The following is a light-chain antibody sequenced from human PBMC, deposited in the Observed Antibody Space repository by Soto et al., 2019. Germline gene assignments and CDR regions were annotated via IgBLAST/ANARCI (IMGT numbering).Light chain of an antibody. CDR1: SSDVGGYNY. J-gene: IGLJ1*01. CDR3: SSYAGSNTPLYV. Sequence: QSALTQPASVSGSPGQSNTISCTGTSSDVGGYNYVSWYQQFPDKAPKLMIFEVSNRPSGVSNRFSGSKSGNTASLTISGLQAEDEADYYCSSYAGSNTPLYVFGTGTKVTVL. CDR2: EVS. V-gene: IGLV2-14*01.